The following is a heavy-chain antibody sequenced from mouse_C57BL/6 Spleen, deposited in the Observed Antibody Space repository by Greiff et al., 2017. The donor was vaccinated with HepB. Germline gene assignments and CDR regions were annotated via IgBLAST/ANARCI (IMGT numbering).Heavy chain of an antibody. D-gene: IGHD6-2*01. Sequence: QVQLQQPGAELVKPGASVKLSCKASGYTFTSYWMQWVKQRPGQGLEWIGEIDPSDSYTNYNQKFKGKATLTVDTSSSTAYMQLSSLTSEDSAVYYCARSAGLVPNWYFDVWGTGTTVTVSS. V-gene: IGHV1-50*01. CDR3: ARSAGLVPNWYFDV. J-gene: IGHJ1*03. CDR1: GYTFTSYW. CDR2: IDPSDSYT.